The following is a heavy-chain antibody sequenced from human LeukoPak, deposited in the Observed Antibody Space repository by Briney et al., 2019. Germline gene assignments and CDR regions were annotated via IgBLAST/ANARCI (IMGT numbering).Heavy chain of an antibody. D-gene: IGHD2-2*01. CDR1: GDSVSSNSVT. CDR3: ARRLTQYDCFDP. Sequence: QSGPGLVKSSQTLSLTCAISGDSVSSNSVTWNWIRQSPSRGLEWLSRTYYRSTWYNDYAVSVRGRITVNPDTSKNQFSLHLNSVTPEDTAVYYCARRLTQYDCFDPWGQGILVTVSS. CDR2: TYYRSTWYN. J-gene: IGHJ5*02. V-gene: IGHV6-1*01.